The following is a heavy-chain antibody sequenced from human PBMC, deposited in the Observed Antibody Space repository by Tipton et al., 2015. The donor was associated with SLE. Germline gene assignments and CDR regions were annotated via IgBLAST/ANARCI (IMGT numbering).Heavy chain of an antibody. CDR3: ARPGNYFDSSGHHDAFDV. CDR2: INHSGST. J-gene: IGHJ3*01. V-gene: IGHV4-34*01. D-gene: IGHD3-22*01. Sequence: TLSLTCTVYGGSLSGYWWSWIRQSPGKGLEWIGEINHSGSTNYNPSLKSRVTISFDTSKNQLSLKLSSVTAADTAVYYCARPGNYFDSSGHHDAFDVWGQGTMVTVSS. CDR1: GGSLSGYW.